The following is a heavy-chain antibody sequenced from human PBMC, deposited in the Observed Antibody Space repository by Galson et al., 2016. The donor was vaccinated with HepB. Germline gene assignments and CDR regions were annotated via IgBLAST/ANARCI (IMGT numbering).Heavy chain of an antibody. Sequence: ETLSLTCTVFGGSISSSHYFWGWIRQPPGKGLEWIGSMYYSGGAYYNSSLKSRVTISVDTSKNQFSLKLSSVTAADTAVYYCARHVIDGYPHYFDFWAQGTLVTVSS. CDR1: GGSISSSHYF. CDR3: ARHVIDGYPHYFDF. D-gene: IGHD5-24*01. J-gene: IGHJ4*02. V-gene: IGHV4-39*01. CDR2: MYYSGGA.